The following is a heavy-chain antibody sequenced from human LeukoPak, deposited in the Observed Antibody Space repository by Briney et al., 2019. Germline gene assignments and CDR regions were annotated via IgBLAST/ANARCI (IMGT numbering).Heavy chain of an antibody. CDR3: AKYYYDSSGSPLFDY. D-gene: IGHD3-22*01. V-gene: IGHV1-2*02. CDR2: INPNSGGT. Sequence: ASVKVSCKASGYTFTGYYMHWVRQAPGQGLEWMGWINPNSGGTNYAQKVQGRVTMTTDTSTSTAYMELRSLRSDDTAVYYCAKYYYDSSGSPLFDYWGQGTLVTVSS. CDR1: GYTFTGYY. J-gene: IGHJ4*02.